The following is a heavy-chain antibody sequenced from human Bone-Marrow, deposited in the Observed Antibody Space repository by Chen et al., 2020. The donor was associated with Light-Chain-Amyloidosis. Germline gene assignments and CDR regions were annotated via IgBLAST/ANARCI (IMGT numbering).Heavy chain of an antibody. V-gene: IGHV1-69*01. D-gene: IGHD2-21*01. CDR3: ATKVNVARAYHI. CDR2: IIPFYNST. CDR1: GGNTSTYA. Sequence: QVRLVQSGPEVMKPGSSVRVSCKASGGNTSTYATDWVRQAPGQGLEWMGGIIPFYNSTSLAQKFRGRVTFPADGSTSAVYMELSSLRFEDTAVYYCATKVNVARAYHIWGQGTMVIVSS. J-gene: IGHJ3*02.